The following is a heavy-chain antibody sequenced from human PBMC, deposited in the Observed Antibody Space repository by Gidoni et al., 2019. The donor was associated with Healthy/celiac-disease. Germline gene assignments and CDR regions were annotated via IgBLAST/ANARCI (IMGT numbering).Heavy chain of an antibody. Sequence: QVQLQQWGAGLLKPSETLSLTCAVYGGSFSGYYWSWIRQPPGKGLEWIGEINHSGSTNYNPSLKSRVTISVDTSKNQFSLKLSSVTAADTAVYYCARGRRGRGRGDYYYYGMDVWGQGTTVTVSS. J-gene: IGHJ6*02. CDR2: INHSGST. CDR3: ARGRRGRGRGDYYYYGMDV. CDR1: GGSFSGYY. V-gene: IGHV4-34*01. D-gene: IGHD3-10*01.